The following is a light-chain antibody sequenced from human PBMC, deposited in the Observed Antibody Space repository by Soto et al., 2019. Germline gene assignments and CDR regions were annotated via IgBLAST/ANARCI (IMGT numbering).Light chain of an antibody. CDR1: SSNIGSST. CDR2: SDN. V-gene: IGLV1-44*01. Sequence: QSVLTQPPSASGTPGQRVTISCSGSSSNIGSSTVNWYQQLAGTAPKLLIYSDNRRPSGVPDRFSGSKSGTSASLAISGLHSEVDADYFCATWDDSLPGPVFGGGTHLTVL. CDR3: ATWDDSLPGPV. J-gene: IGLJ7*01.